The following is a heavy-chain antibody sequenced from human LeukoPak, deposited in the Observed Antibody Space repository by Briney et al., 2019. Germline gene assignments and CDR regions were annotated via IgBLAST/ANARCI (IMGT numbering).Heavy chain of an antibody. CDR3: AKSDYGEVVLDYYYGMDV. Sequence: GALRLSCAASGFTFSSYAMSWVRQAPGKGLEWVSAISGSGGSTYYADSVKGRFTISRDNSKNTLYLQMNSLRAEDTAVYYCAKSDYGEVVLDYYYGMDVWGQGTTVTVSS. D-gene: IGHD4-17*01. V-gene: IGHV3-23*01. J-gene: IGHJ6*02. CDR2: ISGSGGST. CDR1: GFTFSSYA.